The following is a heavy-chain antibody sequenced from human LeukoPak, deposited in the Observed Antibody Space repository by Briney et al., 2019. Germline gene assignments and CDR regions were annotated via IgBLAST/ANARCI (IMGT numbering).Heavy chain of an antibody. J-gene: IGHJ3*02. CDR3: ARGSGSYYGGGAFDI. D-gene: IGHD1-26*01. V-gene: IGHV1-69*04. CDR2: IIPILNIA. Sequence: SVKVSCKASGGTFSSYAISWVRQAPGQGLEWMGRIIPILNIANYAQRFQGRVTITADKSTSTAYMGLSSLRSDDTAVYYCARGSGSYYGGGAFDIWGQGTTVTVSS. CDR1: GGTFSSYA.